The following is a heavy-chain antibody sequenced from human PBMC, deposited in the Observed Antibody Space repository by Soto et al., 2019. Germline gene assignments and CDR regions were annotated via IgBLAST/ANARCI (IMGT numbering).Heavy chain of an antibody. CDR2: ISHSGST. CDR1: GASISRYY. V-gene: IGHV4-34*01. J-gene: IGHJ4*02. D-gene: IGHD2-8*02. CDR3: ARDKITGLFDY. Sequence: SETLSLTCTVSGASISRYYWSWIRQPPGKGLEWIGEISHSGSTNYNPSLKSRVTISVDTSKNQFSLKLTSVTAADTAVYYCARDKITGLFDYWGQGTLVTVSS.